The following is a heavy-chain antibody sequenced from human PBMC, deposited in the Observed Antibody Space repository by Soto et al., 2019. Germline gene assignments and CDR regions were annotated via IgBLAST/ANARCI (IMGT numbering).Heavy chain of an antibody. J-gene: IGHJ4*02. Sequence: QVTLKESGPVLVKPTETLTLTCTVSGFSLSNARMGVSWIRQPPGKALEWLAHIFSNDEKSYSTSLKSRLTISKDTSKSQVVLTMTNMDPVDTATYYCARITQCYGDYVLPYFDYWGKGTLVTVSS. CDR2: IFSNDEK. CDR3: ARITQCYGDYVLPYFDY. V-gene: IGHV2-26*01. CDR1: GFSLSNARMG. D-gene: IGHD4-17*01.